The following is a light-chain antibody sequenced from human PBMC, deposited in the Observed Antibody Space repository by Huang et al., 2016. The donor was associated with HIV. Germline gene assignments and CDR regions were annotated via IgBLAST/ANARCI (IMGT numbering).Light chain of an antibody. CDR3: QQRSNWPLT. Sequence: EIVLTQSPATLSLSPGERASLSCRANQRVSSYLTLYQQKPGQAPRRLIYDASNRATGIPPRFSGSGSGTDFTLTISSLEPEDFAVYYCQQRSNWPLTFGGGTKVEI. CDR2: DAS. J-gene: IGKJ4*01. V-gene: IGKV3-11*01. CDR1: QRVSSY.